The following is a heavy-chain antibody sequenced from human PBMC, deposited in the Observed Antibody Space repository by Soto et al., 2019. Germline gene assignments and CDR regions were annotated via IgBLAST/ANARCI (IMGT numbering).Heavy chain of an antibody. CDR3: AQEGSGSYFPPFDS. CDR1: GFTFSSYA. J-gene: IGHJ4*02. Sequence: PGGSLRLSCAASGFTFSSYAMSWVRQAPGKGLEWVSTISGSGGSTYYADSVKGRFTISRDNSNNTLYLQMTSLRAEVTAVYYCAQEGSGSYFPPFDSWGQGTLVTVPS. V-gene: IGHV3-23*01. D-gene: IGHD3-10*01. CDR2: ISGSGGST.